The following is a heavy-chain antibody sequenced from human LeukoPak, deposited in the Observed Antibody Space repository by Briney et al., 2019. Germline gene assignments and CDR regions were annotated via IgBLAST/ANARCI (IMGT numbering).Heavy chain of an antibody. CDR3: AKDHIRGLPPTWFDP. J-gene: IGHJ5*02. D-gene: IGHD2-21*01. Sequence: GGSLRLSCAASGFTFSSYAMSWVRQAPGKGLEWVSAISGSGGSTYYADSVRGRFTISRDNSKNTLYLQINSLRAEDTAVYYCAKDHIRGLPPTWFDPWGQGTLVTVSS. CDR1: GFTFSSYA. V-gene: IGHV3-23*01. CDR2: ISGSGGST.